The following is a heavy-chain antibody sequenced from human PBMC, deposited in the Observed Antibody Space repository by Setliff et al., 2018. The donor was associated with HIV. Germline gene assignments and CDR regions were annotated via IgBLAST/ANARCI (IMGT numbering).Heavy chain of an antibody. CDR2: IIPIFGTP. J-gene: IGHJ6*04. CDR3: ARDSRDIVVVIAPEPEPYYYYGMDV. D-gene: IGHD2-15*01. Sequence: SVKVSCKASGDTFNSHAISWVRQAPGQGLEWMGGIIPIFGTPNYAQKFKGRLTITADESTSTVYMELSSLRSDDTAVYYCARDSRDIVVVIAPEPEPYYYYGMDVWGEGTTVTVSS. CDR1: GDTFNSHA. V-gene: IGHV1-69*13.